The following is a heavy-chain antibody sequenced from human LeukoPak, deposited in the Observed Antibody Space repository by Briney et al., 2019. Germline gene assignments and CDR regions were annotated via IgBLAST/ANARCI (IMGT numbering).Heavy chain of an antibody. Sequence: SETLSLTCTVSGGSISSYYWSWIRQPPGKGLEWIGYIYYSGSTNYNPSLKSRVTISVDTSKNQFPLKLSSVTAADTAVYYCARGIFGVVIFDYWGQGTLSPSPQ. D-gene: IGHD3-3*01. CDR3: ARGIFGVVIFDY. V-gene: IGHV4-59*01. CDR1: GGSISSYY. CDR2: IYYSGST. J-gene: IGHJ4*02.